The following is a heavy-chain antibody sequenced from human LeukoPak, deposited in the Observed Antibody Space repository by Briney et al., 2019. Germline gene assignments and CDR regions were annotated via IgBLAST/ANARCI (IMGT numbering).Heavy chain of an antibody. J-gene: IGHJ4*02. D-gene: IGHD2-15*01. CDR1: VYTFTSYG. V-gene: IGHV1-18*01. Sequence: GASVKVSCKASVYTFTSYGISWVRQAPGQGLEWMGWISAYNGNTNYAQKLQGRVTMTTDTSTSTAYMELRSLRSDDTAVYYCARSPLSGGSFEFDYWGQGTLVTVSS. CDR2: ISAYNGNT. CDR3: ARSPLSGGSFEFDY.